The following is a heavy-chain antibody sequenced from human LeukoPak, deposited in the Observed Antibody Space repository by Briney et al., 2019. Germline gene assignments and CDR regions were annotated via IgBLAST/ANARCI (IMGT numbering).Heavy chain of an antibody. CDR3: AREGYDILTGYPRPLNDY. J-gene: IGHJ4*02. D-gene: IGHD3-9*01. CDR2: IYTSGST. V-gene: IGHV4-61*02. CDR1: GGSISSGSYY. Sequence: SETLSLTCTVSGGSISSGSYYWSWIRQPAGKGLEWIGRIYTSGSTNYNPSLKSRVTISVDTSKNQFSLKLSSVTAADTAVYYCAREGYDILTGYPRPLNDYWGQGTLVTVSS.